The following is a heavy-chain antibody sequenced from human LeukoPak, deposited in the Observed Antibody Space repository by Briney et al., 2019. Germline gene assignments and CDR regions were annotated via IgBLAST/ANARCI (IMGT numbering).Heavy chain of an antibody. CDR2: IYHSGST. V-gene: IGHV4-38-2*02. Sequence: PSETLSLTCTVSGYSISSGYYWGWIRPPPGKGLEWIGSIYHSGSTYYNPSLKSRVTISVDTSKNQFSLKLSSVTAADTAVYYCARDGRENDYWGQGTLVTVSS. J-gene: IGHJ4*02. CDR1: GYSISSGYY. D-gene: IGHD3/OR15-3a*01. CDR3: ARDGRENDY.